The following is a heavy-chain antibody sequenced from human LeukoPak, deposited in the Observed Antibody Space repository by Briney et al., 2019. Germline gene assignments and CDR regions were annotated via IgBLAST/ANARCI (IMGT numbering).Heavy chain of an antibody. CDR1: GFIFSTYG. J-gene: IGHJ4*02. CDR3: AKDLWGGYNSYFDS. CDR2: IQSDGSNE. D-gene: IGHD5-24*01. Sequence: GASLRLSCVASGFIFSTYGMHWVRQAPGKGLEWVAFIQSDGSNEYYAGSVRGRFSISRDNSKNTLYLQMNSLRPEDTALYFCAKDLWGGYNSYFDSWGQGTLVTVSS. V-gene: IGHV3-30*02.